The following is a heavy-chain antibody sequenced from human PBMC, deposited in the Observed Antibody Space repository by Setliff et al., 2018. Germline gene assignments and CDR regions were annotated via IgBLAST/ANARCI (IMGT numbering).Heavy chain of an antibody. Sequence: ASVKVSCKASGYTFTSYGVHWVRQAPGQRLEWIGYMDTGTGKKEYSQKFRDRVTIIRDTSATTAYVELHSLRSDDTAVYYCATGQHSGSWTLDQWGQGTLVTVSS. D-gene: IGHD6-13*01. CDR3: ATGQHSGSWTLDQ. CDR1: GYTFTSYG. CDR2: MDTGTGKK. J-gene: IGHJ4*02. V-gene: IGHV1-3*04.